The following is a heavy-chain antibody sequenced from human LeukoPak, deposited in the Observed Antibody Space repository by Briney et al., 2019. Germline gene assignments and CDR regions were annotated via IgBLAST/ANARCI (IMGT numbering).Heavy chain of an antibody. V-gene: IGHV3-21*01. CDR2: ISSSSSYI. Sequence: GGSLRLSCAASGFTFSSYSMNWVRQAPGKVLEWVSSISSSSSYIYYADSVKGRFTISRDNAKNSLYLQMNSLRAEDTAVYYCARDIGYCSSTSCSVGFDYWGQGTLVTVSS. CDR3: ARDIGYCSSTSCSVGFDY. J-gene: IGHJ4*02. CDR1: GFTFSSYS. D-gene: IGHD2-2*01.